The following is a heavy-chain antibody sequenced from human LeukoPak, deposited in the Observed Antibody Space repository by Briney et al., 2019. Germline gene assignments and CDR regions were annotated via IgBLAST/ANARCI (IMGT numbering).Heavy chain of an antibody. CDR2: IIPIFGTA. CDR1: GGTFSSYA. V-gene: IGHV1-69*05. CDR3: ARGSSNPYYYYYMDV. Sequence: SVKISCKASGGTFSSYAISWVRQAPGQGLEWMGGIIPIFGTANYAQKFQGRVTITTDESTSTAYMELSSLRSEDTAVYYCARGSSNPYYYYYMDVWGKGTTVTVSS. J-gene: IGHJ6*03. D-gene: IGHD2-15*01.